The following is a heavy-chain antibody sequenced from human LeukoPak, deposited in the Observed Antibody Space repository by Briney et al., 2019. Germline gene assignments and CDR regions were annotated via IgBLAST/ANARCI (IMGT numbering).Heavy chain of an antibody. CDR1: GFTFSSYG. J-gene: IGHJ4*02. V-gene: IGHV3-30*03. Sequence: PGGSLRLSCAASGFTFSSYGMHWVRQAPGKGLEWVAVMSYDGTKKNYADSVKGRFTISRDNSKNTLYLQMNSLRAEDTAVYYCARDGYSHYFDYWGQGTLVTVSS. CDR3: ARDGYSHYFDY. CDR2: MSYDGTKK. D-gene: IGHD5-24*01.